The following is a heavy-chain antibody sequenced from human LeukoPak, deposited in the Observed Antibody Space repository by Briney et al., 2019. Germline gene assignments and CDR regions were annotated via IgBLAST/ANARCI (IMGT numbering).Heavy chain of an antibody. V-gene: IGHV3-23*01. CDR3: AKDVRRCNGACT. J-gene: IGHJ5*02. D-gene: IGHD2-8*01. Sequence: GGSLRLSCAASGFTFSSYAMSWVRQAPGKGLEWVSAISGTGGRTYYADSVKGRFTISRDNSKNTLSLQMNSLRVEDTAIYYCAKDVRRCNGACTWGRGTLVTVSS. CDR2: ISGTGGRT. CDR1: GFTFSSYA.